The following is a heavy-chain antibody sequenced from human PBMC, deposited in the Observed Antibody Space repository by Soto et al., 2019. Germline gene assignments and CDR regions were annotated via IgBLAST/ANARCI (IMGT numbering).Heavy chain of an antibody. D-gene: IGHD3-3*01. J-gene: IGHJ6*03. CDR1: GFTFTSSA. CDR2: IVVGSGNT. V-gene: IGHV1-58*02. CDR3: AAADRSTYYDFWSGLGYYYYYMDV. Sequence: SVKVSCKASGFTFTSSAMQWVRQARGQRLEWIGWIVVGSGNTNYAQKFQERVTITRDMSTSTAYMELSSLRSEDTAVYYCAAADRSTYYDFWSGLGYYYYYMDVWGKGTTVTVSS.